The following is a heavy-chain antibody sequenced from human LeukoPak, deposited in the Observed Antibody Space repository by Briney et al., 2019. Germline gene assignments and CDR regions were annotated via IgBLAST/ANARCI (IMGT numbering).Heavy chain of an antibody. V-gene: IGHV1-8*01. CDR1: GYTFTSHD. CDR3: VRGRGVEELYSSPYYFDY. J-gene: IGHJ4*02. Sequence: ASVKVSCKASGYTFTSHDINWVRRATGQGLEWMGWMNPKIGNTGYAQRFQGRVTMTRDTSRGTAYMELSSLRSEDTAVYNCVRGRGVEELYSSPYYFDYWGQGTLVTVSS. CDR2: MNPKIGNT. D-gene: IGHD6-19*01.